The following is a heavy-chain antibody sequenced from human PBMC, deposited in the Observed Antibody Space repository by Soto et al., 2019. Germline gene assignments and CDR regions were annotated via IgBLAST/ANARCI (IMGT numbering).Heavy chain of an antibody. CDR1: GFSFSNHY. D-gene: IGHD1-1*01. Sequence: PGGSLRLSCAASGFSFSNHYIDWVRQAPGKGLEWVGRSRNKASSYTTEYAASVKGRFTISRDASKSSLYLQMNSLKTEDTAVYYCSKSRNDVFESWGQGTLVTVSS. V-gene: IGHV3-72*01. CDR2: SRNKASSYTT. J-gene: IGHJ1*01. CDR3: SKSRNDVFES.